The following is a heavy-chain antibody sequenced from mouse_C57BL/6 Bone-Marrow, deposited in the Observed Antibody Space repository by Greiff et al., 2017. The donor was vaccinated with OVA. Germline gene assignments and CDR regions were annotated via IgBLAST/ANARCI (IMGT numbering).Heavy chain of an antibody. CDR3: ASEGYYGSSSWYFDV. CDR2: IYPGSGST. D-gene: IGHD1-1*01. Sequence: QVQLQQPGAELVKPGASVKMSCKASGYTFTSYWITWVKQRPGQGLEWIGDIYPGSGSTNYNEKFKSKATLTVDTSSSTAYMQLSSLTSEDSAVYYGASEGYYGSSSWYFDVWGTGTTVTVSA. CDR1: GYTFTSYW. J-gene: IGHJ1*03. V-gene: IGHV1-55*01.